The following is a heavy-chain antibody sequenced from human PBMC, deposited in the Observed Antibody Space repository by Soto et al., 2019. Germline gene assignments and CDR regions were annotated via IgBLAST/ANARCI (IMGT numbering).Heavy chain of an antibody. CDR2: ISYDGSNK. CDR3: ARGESERRGGVLRGHAFDI. J-gene: IGHJ3*02. V-gene: IGHV3-30-3*01. CDR1: GFTFSSYA. D-gene: IGHD2-21*01. Sequence: GGSLRLSCAASGFTFSSYAMHWVRQAPGKGLEWVAVISYDGSNKYYADSVKGRFTISRDNSKNTLYLQMNSLRAEDTAVYYCARGESERRGGVLRGHAFDIWGQGTMVTVSS.